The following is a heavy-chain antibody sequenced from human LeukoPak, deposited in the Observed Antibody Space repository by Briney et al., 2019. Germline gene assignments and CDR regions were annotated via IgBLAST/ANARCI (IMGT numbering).Heavy chain of an antibody. CDR1: GFTFSSYA. Sequence: GGSLRLSCAASGFTFSSYAMHWVRQAPGNGLEYVSAISSNGGSTYYANSVKGRFTISRDNSKNTLYLQMGSLRAEDMAVYYCAREMGYCSSTSCPTDYWGQGTLVTVSS. J-gene: IGHJ4*02. CDR3: AREMGYCSSTSCPTDY. V-gene: IGHV3-64*01. D-gene: IGHD2-2*01. CDR2: ISSNGGST.